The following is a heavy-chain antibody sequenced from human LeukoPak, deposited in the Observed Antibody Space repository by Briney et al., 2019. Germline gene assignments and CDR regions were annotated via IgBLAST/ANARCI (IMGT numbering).Heavy chain of an antibody. CDR1: GFTFSYAW. J-gene: IGHJ4*02. CDR2: IKSKTDGGTT. CDR3: TSRTYYYDSSGRNHFDY. Sequence: GGSLRLSCAASGFTFSYAWMSWVRQAPGKGVEWVGRIKSKTDGGTTDYAAPVKGRFTISRDDSEKTRYVQMNSLKTEDTALYYCTSRTYYYDSSGRNHFDYWGQGTLVTVSS. D-gene: IGHD3-22*01. V-gene: IGHV3-15*01.